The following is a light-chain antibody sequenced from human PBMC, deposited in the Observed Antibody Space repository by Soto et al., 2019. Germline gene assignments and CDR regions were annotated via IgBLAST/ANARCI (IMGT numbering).Light chain of an antibody. V-gene: IGLV2-8*01. J-gene: IGLJ1*01. CDR3: RSYVGTNSYV. CDR1: SSDVGGYNY. Sequence: QSVLTQPPSASGSPGQSVTISCTGTSSDVGGYNYVSWYQHHPGKAPKLIIYEVYKRPSGVPDRFSGSKSGNTAALTVSGLQAEDETDYYCRSYVGTNSYVLGTATKVTVL. CDR2: EVY.